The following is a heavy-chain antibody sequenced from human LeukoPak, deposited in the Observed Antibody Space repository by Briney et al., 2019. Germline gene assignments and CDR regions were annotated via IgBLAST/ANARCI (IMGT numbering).Heavy chain of an antibody. CDR1: GYTFTGYY. Sequence: ASVKVSYKASGYTFTGYYMHWVRQAPGQGLEWMGWINPNSGGTNYAQKFQGRVTMTRDTSISTAYMELSRLRSDDTAVYYCARVVPAAMTRYNWFDPWGQGTLVTVSS. J-gene: IGHJ5*02. V-gene: IGHV1-2*02. D-gene: IGHD2-2*01. CDR2: INPNSGGT. CDR3: ARVVPAAMTRYNWFDP.